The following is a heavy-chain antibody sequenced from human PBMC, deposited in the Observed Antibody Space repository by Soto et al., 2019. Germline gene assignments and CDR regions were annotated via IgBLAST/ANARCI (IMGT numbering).Heavy chain of an antibody. CDR3: ARDSAVPGETDRFDS. D-gene: IGHD6-19*01. V-gene: IGHV4-4*02. CDR2: IYHNGNT. CDR1: GDTLTSNVW. Sequence: SETLSLTCAVSGDTLTSNVWWNWVRQTSGKGLEWIGEIYHNGNTDYNPSLKSRVTMSVDKSRNQFSLMLSSVTAADTAIYYCARDSAVPGETDRFDSWXQGTLLTVSS. J-gene: IGHJ4*02.